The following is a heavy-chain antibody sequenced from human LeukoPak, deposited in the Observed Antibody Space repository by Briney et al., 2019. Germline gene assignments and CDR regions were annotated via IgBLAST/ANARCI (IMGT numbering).Heavy chain of an antibody. Sequence: GGSLRLSCVASGFTFSSYSMNWVRQAPGEGLEWVSYISSLSGTIYYADSVKGRFTISRDNSKNTLYLQMNSLRAEDTAVYYCAKDKVVVVIPESFQHWGQGTLVTVSS. CDR1: GFTFSSYS. CDR2: ISSLSGTI. CDR3: AKDKVVVVIPESFQH. D-gene: IGHD3-22*01. V-gene: IGHV3-48*01. J-gene: IGHJ1*01.